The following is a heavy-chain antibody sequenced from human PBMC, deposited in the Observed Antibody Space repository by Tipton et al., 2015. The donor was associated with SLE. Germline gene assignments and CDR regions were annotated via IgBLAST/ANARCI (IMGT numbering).Heavy chain of an antibody. CDR1: GGSISSGGYY. D-gene: IGHD4-17*01. CDR2: IYYTGST. V-gene: IGHV4-31*03. Sequence: TLSLTCTVSGGSISSGGYYWSWIRQHPGKGLEWIGYIYYTGSTYYNPSLKSRVTISVDTSKNQFSLKLSSVTAADSAVYYCARDLRSMTTVTRGFDLWGRGTLVTVSS. J-gene: IGHJ2*01. CDR3: ARDLRSMTTVTRGFDL.